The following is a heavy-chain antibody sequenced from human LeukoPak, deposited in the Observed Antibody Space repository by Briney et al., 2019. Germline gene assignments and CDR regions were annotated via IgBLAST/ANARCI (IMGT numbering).Heavy chain of an antibody. V-gene: IGHV3-9*01. Sequence: GGSLRLSCAASGFTFDDYAMHWVRQAPGKGLEWVSGISWNSGSIGYADSVKGRFTISRDNAKNSLYLQMNSLRAEDTAVYYCARDERFLEWLLGMDVWGKGTTVTVSS. CDR2: ISWNSGSI. J-gene: IGHJ6*04. D-gene: IGHD3-3*01. CDR1: GFTFDDYA. CDR3: ARDERFLEWLLGMDV.